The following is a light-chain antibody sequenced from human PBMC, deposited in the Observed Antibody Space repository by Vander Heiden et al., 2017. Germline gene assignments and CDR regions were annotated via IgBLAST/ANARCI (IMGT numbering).Light chain of an antibody. CDR3: SSFTARNTVI. CDR2: DVS. Sequence: QSVLTPPAPVSGAPGPSITLSCTGTSGDVGRYNYVSWYQQHPGKAPKLIIYDVSNRPSGVSSRFSGSKSGNTASLTISGLQSEDEADYYCSSFTARNTVIFGGGTKLTVL. J-gene: IGLJ2*01. V-gene: IGLV2-14*01. CDR1: SGDVGRYNY.